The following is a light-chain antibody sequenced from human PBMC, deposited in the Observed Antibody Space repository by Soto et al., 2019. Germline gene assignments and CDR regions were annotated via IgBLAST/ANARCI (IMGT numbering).Light chain of an antibody. CDR3: QKYNTAPYT. CDR1: QSVSSSY. Sequence: PGDRVTLSCRASQSVSSSYLTWHQQKPGQAPRLLIYGASSRATGIPDRFSGRGSGTHFTLTISSLQPEDAATYYCQKYNTAPYTFGQGTRLEIK. CDR2: GAS. J-gene: IGKJ5*01. V-gene: IGKV3D-7*01.